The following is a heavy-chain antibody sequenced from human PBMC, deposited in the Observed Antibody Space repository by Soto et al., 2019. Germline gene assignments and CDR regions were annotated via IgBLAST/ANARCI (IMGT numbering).Heavy chain of an antibody. J-gene: IGHJ3*02. D-gene: IGHD6-19*01. CDR3: ARDPLGSSGRGRAFDI. Sequence: GGSLRLSCAASGFSFSSYGMHWVRQAPGKGLEWLAVIWYDGSNKYYADSVKGRFTISRDNSKNTLYLQMNSLRAEDTAVYYCARDPLGSSGRGRAFDIWGQGTMVTVSS. V-gene: IGHV3-33*01. CDR1: GFSFSSYG. CDR2: IWYDGSNK.